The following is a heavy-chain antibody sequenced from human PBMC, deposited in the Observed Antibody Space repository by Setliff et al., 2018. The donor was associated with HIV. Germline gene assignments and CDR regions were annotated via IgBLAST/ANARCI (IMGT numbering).Heavy chain of an antibody. J-gene: IGHJ6*02. CDR3: ARLGSGWSDSYYYAMDV. CDR2: ISPYNGHT. V-gene: IGHV1-18*01. CDR1: GYTFKTYG. Sequence: WASVKVSCKASGYTFKTYGISWVRQAPGHGLEWMGWISPYNGHTNYAQNFQGRVTMTIDTSTSRAYMELKSLTSDDTAAYFCARLGSGWSDSYYYAMDVWGQGTTVTVSS. D-gene: IGHD6-19*01.